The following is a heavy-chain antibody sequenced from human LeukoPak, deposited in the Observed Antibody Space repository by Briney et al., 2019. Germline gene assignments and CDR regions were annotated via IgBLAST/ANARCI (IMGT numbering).Heavy chain of an antibody. Sequence: GGSLRLSCAASGFTFSSYAMSWVRQAPGKGLEWVSAISGSGGSTYYADSVKGRFTISRDNSKNTVYLQMNSLRAEDTAVYYCAKRVRYSGYGRIDYWGQGTLVTVSS. CDR3: AKRVRYSGYGRIDY. CDR1: GFTFSSYA. D-gene: IGHD5-12*01. V-gene: IGHV3-23*01. CDR2: ISGSGGST. J-gene: IGHJ4*02.